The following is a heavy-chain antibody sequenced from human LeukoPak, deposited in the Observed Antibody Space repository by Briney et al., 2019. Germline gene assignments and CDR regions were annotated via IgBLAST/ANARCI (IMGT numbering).Heavy chain of an antibody. V-gene: IGHV6-1*01. Sequence: SQTLSLTCAISGESVSSNSAAWNWIRQSPSRGLEWLGRTYHRSKWYNDYAVSVKSRITINPDTSKNQLSLALSSMTPEDTAVYYCARLASGLNDGLDHWGQGILVTVSS. J-gene: IGHJ4*02. CDR1: GESVSSNSAA. D-gene: IGHD6-19*01. CDR2: TYHRSKWYN. CDR3: ARLASGLNDGLDH.